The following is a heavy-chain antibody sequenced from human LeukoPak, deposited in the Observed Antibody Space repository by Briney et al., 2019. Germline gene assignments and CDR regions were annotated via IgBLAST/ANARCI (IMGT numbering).Heavy chain of an antibody. J-gene: IGHJ6*03. Sequence: GASVTLSCKASGYTFTGYYVHWVRQAPGQGLEWMGWINPNTGGTNYAQKFQGRVTMTRDTSISTAYMELSRLRSDDTAVYYCARGIELGIGYYYYYMDVWGKGTTVTISS. D-gene: IGHD7-27*01. CDR3: ARGIELGIGYYYYYMDV. CDR1: GYTFTGYY. CDR2: INPNTGGT. V-gene: IGHV1-2*02.